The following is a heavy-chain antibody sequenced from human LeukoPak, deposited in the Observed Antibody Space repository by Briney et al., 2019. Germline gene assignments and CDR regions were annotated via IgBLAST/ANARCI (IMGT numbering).Heavy chain of an antibody. D-gene: IGHD2-21*02. CDR1: GFTFSSYS. J-gene: IGHJ6*03. CDR2: ISSSSSYI. V-gene: IGHV3-21*01. CDR3: ARGVHCGGDCYLPGYYYMVV. Sequence: GGSLRLSCAASGFTFSSYSMNWVRQAPGKGLEWVSSISSSSSYIYYADSVKGRFTISRDNAKNSLYLQMNSLRAEDTAVYYCARGVHCGGDCYLPGYYYMVVWGKGTTVTVSS.